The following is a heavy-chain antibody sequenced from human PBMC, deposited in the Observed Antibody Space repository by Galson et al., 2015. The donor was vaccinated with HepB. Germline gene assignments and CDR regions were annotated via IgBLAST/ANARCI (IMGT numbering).Heavy chain of an antibody. CDR1: GGSISSSNYY. J-gene: IGHJ4*02. D-gene: IGHD1-26*01. CDR3: ARQVSGNYPFFDY. CDR2: IYYSGST. Sequence: SETLSLTCTVSGGSISSSNYYWGWIRQPPGKGLEWIGSIYYSGSTYYNPSLKSRVTKSVDTSRNQFSLKLSSVTAADTAVYYCARQVSGNYPFFDYWGQGTLVTVSS. V-gene: IGHV4-39*01.